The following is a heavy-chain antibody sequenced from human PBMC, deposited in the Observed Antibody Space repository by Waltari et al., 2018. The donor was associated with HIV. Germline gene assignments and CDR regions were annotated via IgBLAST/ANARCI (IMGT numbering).Heavy chain of an antibody. CDR3: ARTTLQWSLTNSDFWTGHPDHYSTLDA. J-gene: IGHJ6*02. Sequence: QVQLQQWGTGLLKPSGPLSLTCAVYRASFNDHSWAWHRQAPGQGLQWLGEINPSGTAVYTKSLQGRLTISRDASKNQFSLNLKSVTAADTAVYFCARTTLQWSLTNSDFWTGHPDHYSTLDAWGQGTTVFVSS. D-gene: IGHD3-3*01. CDR2: INPSGTA. V-gene: IGHV4-34*02. CDR1: RASFNDHS.